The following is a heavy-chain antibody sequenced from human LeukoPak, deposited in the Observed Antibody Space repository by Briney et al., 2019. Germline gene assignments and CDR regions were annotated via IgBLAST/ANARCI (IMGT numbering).Heavy chain of an antibody. CDR2: INLGDSET. J-gene: IGHJ5*02. V-gene: IGHV5-51*01. Sequence: GESLQISCEASGHSFTNHWIGWVRQMPGKGLEWMGIINLGDSETQYSPSFQGQVTISLDKSISTAYLQWRSLKVSDTAMNYCARRPYSGSPNWFDPWGQGTLVTVSS. CDR3: ARRPYSGSPNWFDP. CDR1: GHSFTNHW. D-gene: IGHD1-26*01.